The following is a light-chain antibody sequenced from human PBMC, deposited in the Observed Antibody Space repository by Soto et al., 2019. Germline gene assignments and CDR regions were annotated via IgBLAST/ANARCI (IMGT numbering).Light chain of an antibody. Sequence: QSALTQPASVSGSPGQSITISCTGTSNDVGGYNYVSWYQQHPGKAPKLLIYGVSDRPSGVSSRFSGSKSGNAASLTISGLQAEDEADYYFSSYTSTYTWVFGGGTKVTVL. CDR2: GVS. J-gene: IGLJ3*02. CDR1: SNDVGGYNY. CDR3: SSYTSTYTWV. V-gene: IGLV2-14*03.